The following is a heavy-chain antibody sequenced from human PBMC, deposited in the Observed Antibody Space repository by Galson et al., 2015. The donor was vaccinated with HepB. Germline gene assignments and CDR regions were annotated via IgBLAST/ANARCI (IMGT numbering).Heavy chain of an antibody. Sequence: SVKVSCKAYGATGVTFSSYAISWVRQAPGQGLEWMGWIIPTFGTTNYAQQIQGRVTITADKSTSTAYMELRSLRSEDTAVYYCVRDGYNRDFYYHAMDVWGQGTTVTVSS. CDR2: IIPTFGTT. CDR1: GVTFSSYA. V-gene: IGHV1-69*06. D-gene: IGHD5-24*01. CDR3: VRDGYNRDFYYHAMDV. J-gene: IGHJ6*02.